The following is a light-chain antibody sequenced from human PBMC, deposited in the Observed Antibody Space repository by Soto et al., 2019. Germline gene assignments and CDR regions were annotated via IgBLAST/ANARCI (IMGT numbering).Light chain of an antibody. CDR3: QQRSNWPPIT. CDR1: HSISSY. V-gene: IGKV3-11*01. Sequence: DIVLTQCPATLSLCPCEISTLSCGASHSISSYLAWYQQKPGQAPRLLIYDASNRATGIPARFSGSGSGTDFTLTISSLEPEDFALYYCQQRSNWPPITFGQGTRLEIK. CDR2: DAS. J-gene: IGKJ5*01.